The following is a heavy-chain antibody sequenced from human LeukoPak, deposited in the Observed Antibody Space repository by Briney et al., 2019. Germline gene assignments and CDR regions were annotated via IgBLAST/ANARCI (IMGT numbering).Heavy chain of an antibody. Sequence: ASVKVSCKASGYTFTSYGISWVRQAPGQGLEWMGWISAYNGNTNYAQKLQGRVTMTRDTSTSTVYMELSSLRSEDTAVYYCARGIAVASDYWSQGTLVTVSS. CDR1: GYTFTSYG. CDR2: ISAYNGNT. D-gene: IGHD6-19*01. CDR3: ARGIAVASDY. V-gene: IGHV1-18*01. J-gene: IGHJ4*02.